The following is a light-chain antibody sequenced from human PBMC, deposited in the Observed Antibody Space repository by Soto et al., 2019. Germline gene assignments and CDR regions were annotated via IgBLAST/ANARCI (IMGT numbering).Light chain of an antibody. Sequence: QSALTQPASVSGSPGQSITISCTGTNSDVGSYNLVSWYQQHPGKAPKLMVYEGSKRPSGVSHRFSGSKSGNTASLTISGLQAEDEADYYCCSYADGSNFMLFGGGTQLTVL. CDR3: CSYADGSNFML. J-gene: IGLJ2*01. CDR1: NSDVGSYNL. CDR2: EGS. V-gene: IGLV2-23*03.